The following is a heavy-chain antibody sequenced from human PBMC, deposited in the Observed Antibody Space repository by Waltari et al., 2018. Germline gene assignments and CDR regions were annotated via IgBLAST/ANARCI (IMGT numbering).Heavy chain of an antibody. CDR2: IYYSGST. Sequence: QVQLQESGPGLVKPSETLSLTCTVSGGSISSYYWSWIRQPPGKGLEWIGYIYYSGSTNYNPSLKSRVTISVDTSKNQFSLKLSSVTAADTAVYYCARVSCGGDCSYGDAFDIWGQGTMVTVSS. J-gene: IGHJ3*02. CDR1: GGSISSYY. CDR3: ARVSCGGDCSYGDAFDI. D-gene: IGHD2-21*02. V-gene: IGHV4-59*01.